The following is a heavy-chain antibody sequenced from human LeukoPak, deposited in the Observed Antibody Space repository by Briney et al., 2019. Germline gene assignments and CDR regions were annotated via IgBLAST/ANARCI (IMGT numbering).Heavy chain of an antibody. D-gene: IGHD6-6*01. J-gene: IGHJ4*02. Sequence: GGSLRPSCAASGFTFSSYSMNWVRQAPGKGLEWVSYISSSSSTIYYADSVKGRFTISRDNAKNSLYLQMNSLRAEDTAVYYCARPSSSSDYWGQGTLVTVSS. CDR3: ARPSSSSDY. V-gene: IGHV3-48*01. CDR1: GFTFSSYS. CDR2: ISSSSSTI.